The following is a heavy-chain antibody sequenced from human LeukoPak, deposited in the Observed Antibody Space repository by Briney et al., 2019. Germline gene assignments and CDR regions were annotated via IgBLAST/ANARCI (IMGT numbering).Heavy chain of an antibody. D-gene: IGHD3-16*02. CDR3: ARHIGGGIEDMDV. CDR2: IYVTGT. Sequence: SQTLSLTCAVSGGSIGTYYWSWVRQSPGTGLEWIGYIYVTGTRYNPYLQSRVTISVDRSRNQFFLKMTSVTAADTAVYYCARHIGGGIEDMDVWGRGTKVTVSS. V-gene: IGHV4-59*08. J-gene: IGHJ6*03. CDR1: GGSIGTYY.